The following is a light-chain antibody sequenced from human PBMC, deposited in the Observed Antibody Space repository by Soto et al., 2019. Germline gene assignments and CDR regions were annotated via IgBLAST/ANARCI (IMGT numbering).Light chain of an antibody. CDR1: QSVSNNY. CDR2: GSS. CDR3: QQYGSSPPYT. Sequence: EVVLTQSPGTLSLSPGERATLSCRASQSVSNNYFAWYQQKPGQAPRLLIFGSSDRATGIPDRFSGSGSGTDFTLPISRLEPEDFAVYYCQQYGSSPPYTFGQGTKLEI. J-gene: IGKJ2*01. V-gene: IGKV3-20*01.